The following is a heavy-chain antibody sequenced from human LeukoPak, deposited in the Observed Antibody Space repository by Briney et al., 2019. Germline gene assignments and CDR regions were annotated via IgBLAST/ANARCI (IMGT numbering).Heavy chain of an antibody. CDR1: GFTVSTNY. V-gene: IGHV3-53*01. D-gene: IGHD3-9*01. CDR2: LSSGGDA. CDR3: ARELRYFDWIFDY. Sequence: GGSLRLSCAASGFTVSTNYMSWVRQAPGKGLEWVSVLSSGGDAYYADSVKGRFTTSRDNSKNTLYLQMNSLRAEDTAVYYCARELRYFDWIFDYWGQGTLVTVSS. J-gene: IGHJ4*02.